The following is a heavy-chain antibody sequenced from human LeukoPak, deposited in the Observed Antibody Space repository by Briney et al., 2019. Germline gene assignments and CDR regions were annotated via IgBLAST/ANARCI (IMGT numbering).Heavy chain of an antibody. D-gene: IGHD1-26*01. J-gene: IGHJ4*02. CDR2: ISTYNGNT. Sequence: GASVKVSCKASGYTFTSYGISWVLQAPGRGLAWVGWISTYNGNTNYGQTLQGRVTMTTDTSTSTAYMELRSLTSDDTAVYYCARWGGATTPFDYWGQGTLVTVSS. CDR1: GYTFTSYG. CDR3: ARWGGATTPFDY. V-gene: IGHV1-18*01.